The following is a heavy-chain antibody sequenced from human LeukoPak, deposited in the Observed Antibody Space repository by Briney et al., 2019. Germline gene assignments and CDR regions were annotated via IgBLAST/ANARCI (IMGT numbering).Heavy chain of an antibody. CDR2: ISHSGST. V-gene: IGHV4-38-2*02. CDR1: GYSISSGYY. Sequence: SETLSLTCTVSGYSISSGYYWGWIRPPPGKGLEWIGSISHSGSTYYNPSLKSRVTISVDTSKNQFSMKLSSVTAADTAVYYCARGGEIAAAGIRHAFDIWGQGTMVTVSS. D-gene: IGHD6-13*01. J-gene: IGHJ3*02. CDR3: ARGGEIAAAGIRHAFDI.